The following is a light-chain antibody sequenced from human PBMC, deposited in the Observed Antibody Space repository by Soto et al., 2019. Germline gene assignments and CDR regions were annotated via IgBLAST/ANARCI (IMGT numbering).Light chain of an antibody. CDR2: GAS. J-gene: IGKJ4*01. CDR3: QQYNNWPPLT. V-gene: IGKV3-15*01. Sequence: EIVMTQSPATLSVTPGERATLSCRASQTVGTNLAWYQQRPGQAPRLLIHGASARATGIPARFSGSGSGTEFTLTISSLQSEDFAVYYCQQYNNWPPLTFGGGTKVDIK. CDR1: QTVGTN.